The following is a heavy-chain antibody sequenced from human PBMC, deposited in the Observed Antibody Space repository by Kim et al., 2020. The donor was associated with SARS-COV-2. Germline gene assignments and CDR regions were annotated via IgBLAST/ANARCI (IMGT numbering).Heavy chain of an antibody. D-gene: IGHD3-22*01. CDR3: AKYYDSSGYYYYYGMDV. J-gene: IGHJ6*02. Sequence: VQGRFTISRDNSKNTLYLQMNSLRAEDTAVYYCAKYYDSSGYYYYYGMDVWGQGTTVTVSS. V-gene: IGHV3-23*01.